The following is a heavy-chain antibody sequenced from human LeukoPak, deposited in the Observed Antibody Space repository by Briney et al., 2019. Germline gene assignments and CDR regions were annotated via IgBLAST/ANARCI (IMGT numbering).Heavy chain of an antibody. CDR2: ITSSSSKI. J-gene: IGHJ3*02. CDR3: ARADISNFLGSAFDI. D-gene: IGHD4-11*01. V-gene: IGHV3-21*06. Sequence: TAGGSLRLSCAASGFTFSSYTMNWVRQAAGKGLEWVSSITSSSSKIYYADSLKGRFTISRDNAKNSLYLQMNGLRAEDTAVYYCARADISNFLGSAFDIWGQGTKVTVSS. CDR1: GFTFSSYT.